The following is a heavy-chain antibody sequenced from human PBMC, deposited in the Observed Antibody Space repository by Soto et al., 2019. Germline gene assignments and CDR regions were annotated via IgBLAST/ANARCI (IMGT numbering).Heavy chain of an antibody. CDR1: GYTFTGYY. D-gene: IGHD2-15*01. V-gene: IGHV1-2*04. CDR2: INPNSGGT. Sequence: QVQLVQSGAEVKKPGASVKVSCKASGYTFTGYYMHWVRQAPGQGLEWMGWINPNSGGTNYAQKFQGWVTMTRDTSISTAYMELSRLRSDDTVVYYCARGGYRYCSGGSCYGFHYWGQGTLVTVS. J-gene: IGHJ4*02. CDR3: ARGGYRYCSGGSCYGFHY.